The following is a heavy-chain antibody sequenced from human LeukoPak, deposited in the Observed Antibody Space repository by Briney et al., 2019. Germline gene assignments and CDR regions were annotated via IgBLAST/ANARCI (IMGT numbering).Heavy chain of an antibody. CDR3: AKNSSGGYSDY. V-gene: IGHV1-18*01. CDR1: GYTFTSSG. Sequence: ASVKVSCNASGYTFTSSGIHWVKQAPAQGLEWLGWISTYTGYSKYAQNLQGRVTMTADTSTSTAYMELSSLRSDDTAVYYCAKNSSGGYSDYWGQGTLVTVSS. CDR2: ISTYTGYS. D-gene: IGHD6-19*01. J-gene: IGHJ4*02.